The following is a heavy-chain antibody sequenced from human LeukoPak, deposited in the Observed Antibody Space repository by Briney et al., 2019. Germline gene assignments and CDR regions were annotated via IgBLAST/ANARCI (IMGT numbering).Heavy chain of an antibody. Sequence: ASVKVSSKASGYTFTSYDINWVRQATGQGLEWMGWMNPNSGNTGYAQKFQGRVTMTRNTSISTAYMELSSLRSEDTAVYYCARGKGYCSGGSCFWGNWFDPWGQGTLVTVSS. J-gene: IGHJ5*02. V-gene: IGHV1-8*01. CDR1: GYTFTSYD. D-gene: IGHD2-15*01. CDR3: ARGKGYCSGGSCFWGNWFDP. CDR2: MNPNSGNT.